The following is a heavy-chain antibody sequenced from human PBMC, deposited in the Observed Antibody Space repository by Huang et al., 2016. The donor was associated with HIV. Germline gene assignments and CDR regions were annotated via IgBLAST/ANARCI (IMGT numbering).Heavy chain of an antibody. Sequence: QVRLQESGPGLVKPSETLSLSCTVSGDSVSSHYWGWIRHPPGKGLEWLGTVYDSGTTKYNPRLKSRITISVDTSKNGFSLNITSVSAADTAMYFCVRDQGRLAVGGIDNWFDPWGQGALFTVSS. D-gene: IGHD6-19*01. CDR1: GDSVSSHY. V-gene: IGHV4-59*02. CDR3: VRDQGRLAVGGIDNWFDP. CDR2: VYDSGTT. J-gene: IGHJ5*02.